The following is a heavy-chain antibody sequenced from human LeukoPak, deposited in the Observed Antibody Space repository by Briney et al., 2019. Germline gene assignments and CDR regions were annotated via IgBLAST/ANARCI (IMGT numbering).Heavy chain of an antibody. CDR3: ARGRRDGYNLEYFDK. D-gene: IGHD5-24*01. CDR2: IYYTGST. J-gene: IGHJ4*02. V-gene: IGHV4-39*01. CDR1: GASISGSGYY. Sequence: PSETLSLTCAVSGASISGSGYYLGWIRQPPGKGLEWIGNIYYTGSTYYNASLQSRVTISIDMSKNQFSLRLSSVTAADTAVYYCARGRRDGYNLEYFDKWGQGTLVTVSS.